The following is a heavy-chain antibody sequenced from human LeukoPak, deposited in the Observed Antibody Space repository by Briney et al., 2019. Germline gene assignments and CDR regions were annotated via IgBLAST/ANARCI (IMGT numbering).Heavy chain of an antibody. J-gene: IGHJ6*03. CDR1: AGSISSSY. V-gene: IGHV4-59*01. CDR3: ATILPVNYYMDV. Sequence: TSETLSLTCTVSAGSISSSYWSWIRQPPGKGLESIGYIYYNGHTNYNPSLKSRVTISVDMSKNQFTLKLSSVTAADTAVYYCATILPVNYYMDVWGKGTTVTVSS. CDR2: IYYNGHT. D-gene: IGHD2-21*01.